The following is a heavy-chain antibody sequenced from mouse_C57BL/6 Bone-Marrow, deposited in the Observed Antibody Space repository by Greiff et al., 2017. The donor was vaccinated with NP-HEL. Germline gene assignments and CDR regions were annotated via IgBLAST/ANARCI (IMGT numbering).Heavy chain of an antibody. Sequence: EVTLVESGGGLVKPGGSLKLSCAASGFTFSDYGMHWVRQAPEKGLEWVAYISSGSSTIYYADTVKGRFTISSDNAKNTLFLQMTSLRAEDTAMYYCARSRGNYGDYFDYWGQGTTLTVSS. CDR3: ARSRGNYGDYFDY. D-gene: IGHD2-1*01. J-gene: IGHJ2*01. V-gene: IGHV5-17*01. CDR2: ISSGSSTI. CDR1: GFTFSDYG.